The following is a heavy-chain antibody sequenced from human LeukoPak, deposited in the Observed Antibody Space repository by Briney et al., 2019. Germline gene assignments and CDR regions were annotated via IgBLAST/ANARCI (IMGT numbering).Heavy chain of an antibody. V-gene: IGHV1-46*01. D-gene: IGHD6-19*01. J-gene: IGHJ5*02. CDR1: GYTFTSYY. CDR2: INPSGGST. Sequence: ASVKVSCKASGYTFTSYYMHWVRQAPGQGLEWMGIINPSGGSTSYAQKFQGRVTMTRDTSISTAYMELSRLRSDDTAVYYCARQGAGTGVSWFDPWGQGTLVTVSS. CDR3: ARQGAGTGVSWFDP.